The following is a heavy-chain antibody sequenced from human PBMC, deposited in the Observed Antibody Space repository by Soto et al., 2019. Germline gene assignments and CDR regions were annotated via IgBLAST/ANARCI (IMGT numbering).Heavy chain of an antibody. CDR2: ISGSGGST. CDR1: GFTFSSYA. D-gene: IGHD6-13*01. CDR3: AKVLERWEAAGSNRGWDY. V-gene: IGHV3-23*01. Sequence: EVQLLESGGGLVQPGGSLRLSCAASGFTFSSYAMSWVRQAPGKGLELVSAISGSGGSTYYADSVKGRFTISRDNSKNTLYLQMNSLRAEDTAVYYCAKVLERWEAAGSNRGWDYWGQGTLVTVSS. J-gene: IGHJ4*02.